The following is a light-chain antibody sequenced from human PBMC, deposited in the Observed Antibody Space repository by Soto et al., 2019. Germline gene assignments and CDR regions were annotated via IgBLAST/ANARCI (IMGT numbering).Light chain of an antibody. Sequence: DLQMTQSPSTLSASVGVRVTITCRASQSISSWLAWYQQKPGKAPKLLIYKASSLESGVPSRFSGSGSGTEFTLTISSLQPDDFATYYCQQYNSWWTFGQGTKVEIK. V-gene: IGKV1-5*03. CDR3: QQYNSWWT. CDR1: QSISSW. CDR2: KAS. J-gene: IGKJ1*01.